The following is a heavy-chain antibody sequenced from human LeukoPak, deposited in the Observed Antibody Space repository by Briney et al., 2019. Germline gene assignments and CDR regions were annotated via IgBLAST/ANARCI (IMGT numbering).Heavy chain of an antibody. Sequence: ASVKVSCTASGYTFTSYYMHWVRPAPGQGLEWMGTINPSGGSTSYAQKFQGRVTMTRDTSTSTVYMELSSLRSEDTAVYYCARDDYDNDASFDYWGQGTLVTVSS. V-gene: IGHV1-46*01. CDR1: GYTFTSYY. CDR3: ARDDYDNDASFDY. D-gene: IGHD3-16*01. J-gene: IGHJ4*02. CDR2: INPSGGST.